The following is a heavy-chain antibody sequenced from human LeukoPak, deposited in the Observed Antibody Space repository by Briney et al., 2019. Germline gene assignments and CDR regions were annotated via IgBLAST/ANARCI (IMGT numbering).Heavy chain of an antibody. CDR3: ARSSLAHEKPPSFDWWRLGYMDV. CDR1: GFTFTSYW. CDR2: IYPGDSDT. D-gene: IGHD3-9*01. Sequence: GESLKISCKGSGFTFTSYWFGWVRQMPRKGLEWMGIIYPGDSDTRYSPSFQGQVTISADKSISTAYLQWSSLKASDTAMYYCARSSLAHEKPPSFDWWRLGYMDVWGKGTTVSVFS. V-gene: IGHV5-51*01. J-gene: IGHJ6*03.